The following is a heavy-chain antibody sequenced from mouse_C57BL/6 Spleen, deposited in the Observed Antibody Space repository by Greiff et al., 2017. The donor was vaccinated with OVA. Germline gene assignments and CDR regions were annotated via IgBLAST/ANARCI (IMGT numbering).Heavy chain of an antibody. Sequence: VQLQQPGAELVRPGSSVKLSCKASGYTFTSYWMHWVKQRPIQGLEWIGNIDPSDSETHYNQKFKDKASLTVDKSSSTAYMQLSSLTSEDSAVYYCARSSKSWGYFDFWGQGTTLTVSS. D-gene: IGHD1-1*01. J-gene: IGHJ2*01. CDR2: IDPSDSET. V-gene: IGHV1-52*01. CDR3: ARSSKSWGYFDF. CDR1: GYTFTSYW.